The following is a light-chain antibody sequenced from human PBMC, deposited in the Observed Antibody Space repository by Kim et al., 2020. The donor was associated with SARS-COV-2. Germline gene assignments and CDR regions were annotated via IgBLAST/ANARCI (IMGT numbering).Light chain of an antibody. J-gene: IGKJ4*01. Sequence: PGETATLSCRASENIGNYLAWYQQRPGQGPRLLIFGASTRASGVSAKFRGSGSGTDFTLNIFGLQSEDSAVYYCQQYNDWPAPTFGGGTKVDIK. CDR1: ENIGNY. CDR3: QQYNDWPAPT. CDR2: GAS. V-gene: IGKV3-15*01.